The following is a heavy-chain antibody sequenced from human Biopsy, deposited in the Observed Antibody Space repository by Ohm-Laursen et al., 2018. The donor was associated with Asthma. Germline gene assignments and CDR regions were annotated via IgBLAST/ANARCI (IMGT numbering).Heavy chain of an antibody. CDR2: INPNSGDT. D-gene: IGHD2-15*01. CDR1: GYTFTDYS. J-gene: IGHJ5*01. V-gene: IGHV1-2*06. Sequence: ASVKVSCKAPGYTFTDYSIHWVRQAPGQRLEWMGRINPNSGDTKYAQRFQGRVTVTRDRSISTAYMELSRLRSDDTAVYYCARDRGYCSGGTCPSWFDPWGQGTRVTVSS. CDR3: ARDRGYCSGGTCPSWFDP.